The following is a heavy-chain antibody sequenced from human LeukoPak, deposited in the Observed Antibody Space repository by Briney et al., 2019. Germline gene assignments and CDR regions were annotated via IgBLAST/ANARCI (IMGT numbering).Heavy chain of an antibody. Sequence: SETLSLTCTVSGGSISSGGYYWSWIRQHPGKGLEWIGYIYYSGSTYYNPSLKSRVTISVDTSKNQFSLKLSSVTAADTAVYYCARDSESLGGSYGFDPWGQGTLVTVSS. CDR3: ARDSESLGGSYGFDP. CDR2: IYYSGST. D-gene: IGHD1-26*01. CDR1: GGSISSGGYY. J-gene: IGHJ5*02. V-gene: IGHV4-31*03.